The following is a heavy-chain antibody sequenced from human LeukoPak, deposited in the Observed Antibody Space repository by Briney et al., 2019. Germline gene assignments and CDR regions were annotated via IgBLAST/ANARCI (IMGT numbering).Heavy chain of an antibody. CDR1: GLTVSAYA. D-gene: IGHD3-10*01. J-gene: IGHJ4*02. V-gene: IGHV3-23*01. CDR2: IYDDNT. Sequence: GGSLRLSCAASGLTVSAYAMAWVRQAPGKGLEWVSTIYDDNTYYADSVKGRFAISTDNSKNTLYLQMNSLRAEDTAVYFCAARKVRGVWFYLDYWGQGTLVTVSS. CDR3: AARKVRGVWFYLDY.